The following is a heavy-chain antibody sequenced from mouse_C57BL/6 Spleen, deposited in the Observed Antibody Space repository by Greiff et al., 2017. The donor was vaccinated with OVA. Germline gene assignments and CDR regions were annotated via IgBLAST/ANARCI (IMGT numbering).Heavy chain of an antibody. CDR3: TTVPGAMDY. CDR1: GFNIKDDY. J-gene: IGHJ4*01. Sequence: EVKLLESGAELVRPGASVKLSCTASGFNIKDDYMHWVKQRPEQGLEWIGWIDPENGDTEYASKFQGKATITADTSSNTAYLQLSSLTSEDTAVYYCTTVPGAMDYWGQGTSVTVSS. V-gene: IGHV14-4*01. CDR2: IDPENGDT. D-gene: IGHD5-1*01.